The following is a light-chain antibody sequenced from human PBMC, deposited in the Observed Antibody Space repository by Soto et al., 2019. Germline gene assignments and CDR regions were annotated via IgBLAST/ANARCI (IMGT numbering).Light chain of an antibody. CDR1: QSVSSSY. Sequence: EIVLTQSPGTLSLSPGERATLSCRAIQSVSSSYLAWYQQKPGQAPRLLIYGASSRATGIPDRFSGSGSGTDFTLTISRLEPEDFAVYYCQQRSNWPPKITFGQGTRLEIK. V-gene: IGKV3D-20*02. CDR2: GAS. CDR3: QQRSNWPPKIT. J-gene: IGKJ5*01.